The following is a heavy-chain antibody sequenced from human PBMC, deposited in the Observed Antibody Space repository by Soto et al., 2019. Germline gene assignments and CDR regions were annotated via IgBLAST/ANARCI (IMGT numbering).Heavy chain of an antibody. CDR2: IYYSGST. Sequence: PSGTLSLTCTVSGGSISSYYWGWIRQPPGKGLEWIGYIYYSGSTNYNPSLKSRVTISVDTSKNQFSLKLSSVTAADTAVYYCARDTAAGNFSGAYYYGMDVWGQGTTVTVSS. CDR1: GGSISSYY. V-gene: IGHV4-59*01. J-gene: IGHJ6*02. CDR3: ARDTAAGNFSGAYYYGMDV. D-gene: IGHD6-13*01.